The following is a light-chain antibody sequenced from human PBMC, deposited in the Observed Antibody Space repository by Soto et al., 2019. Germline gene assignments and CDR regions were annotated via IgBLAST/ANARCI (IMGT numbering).Light chain of an antibody. CDR3: QQYDSYPYT. Sequence: DIQMTQSPSTLSAPVGDRVTITCRASQSISSWSAWYQQKPGKAPKLLIYDASSLQSGVPSRFSGGGSGTEFTLTISSLQPDDFAAYYCQQYDSYPYTFGQATKLEIK. CDR1: QSISSW. CDR2: DAS. J-gene: IGKJ2*01. V-gene: IGKV1-5*01.